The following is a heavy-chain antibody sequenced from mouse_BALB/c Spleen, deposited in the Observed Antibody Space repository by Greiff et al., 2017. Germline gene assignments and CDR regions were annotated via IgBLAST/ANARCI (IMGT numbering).Heavy chain of an antibody. D-gene: IGHD1-1*01. J-gene: IGHJ1*01. CDR2: IDPSDSYT. CDR3: TSRGYGSSNWYFDV. CDR1: GYTFTSYW. V-gene: IGHV1S127*01. Sequence: QVQLQQPGAELVKPGASVKMSCKASGYTFTSYWMHWVKQRPGQGLEWIGVIDPSDSYTSYNQKFKGKATLTVDTSSSTAYMQLSSLTSEDSAVYYCTSRGYGSSNWYFDVWGAGTTVTVSS.